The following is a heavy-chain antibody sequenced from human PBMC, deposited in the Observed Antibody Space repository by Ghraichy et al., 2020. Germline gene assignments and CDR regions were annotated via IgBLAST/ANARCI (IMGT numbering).Heavy chain of an antibody. J-gene: IGHJ4*02. CDR3: ARIGPGEIDS. Sequence: SGPTLVKPTQTLTLTCTFSGFSLSADGMRVTWIRQSPGKALEWLGRIDWNGGKFYSTSLKTRLTISKDPSKDEVVLTMTNMDPVDTATYYCARIGPGEIDSWGQGILVTVSS. CDR1: GFSLSADGMR. CDR2: IDWNGGK. V-gene: IGHV2-70*04. D-gene: IGHD1-14*01.